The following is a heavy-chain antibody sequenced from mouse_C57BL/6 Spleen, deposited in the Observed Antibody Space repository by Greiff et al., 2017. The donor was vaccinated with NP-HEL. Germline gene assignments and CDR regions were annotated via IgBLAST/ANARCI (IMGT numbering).Heavy chain of an antibody. CDR1: GYTFTDYY. CDR2: IYPGSGNT. CDR3: ARTFYGSSPYAMDY. Sequence: QVQLQQSGAELVRPGASVKLSCKASGYTFTDYYINWVKQRPGQGLEWIARIYPGSGNTYYNEKFKGKATLTAEKSSSTAYMQLSSLTSEDSAVYFCARTFYGSSPYAMDYRGQGTSVTVSS. D-gene: IGHD1-1*01. V-gene: IGHV1-76*01. J-gene: IGHJ4*01.